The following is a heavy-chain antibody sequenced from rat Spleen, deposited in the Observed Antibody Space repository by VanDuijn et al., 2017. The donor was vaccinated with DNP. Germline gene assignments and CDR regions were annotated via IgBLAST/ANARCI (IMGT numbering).Heavy chain of an antibody. CDR2: IIIKTHNYAT. J-gene: IGHJ2*01. CDR1: GFDFNSYA. D-gene: IGHD4-3*01. CDR3: AGEELGVRF. Sequence: EVQLVGSGGGLVQPKGSLKLSCAASGFDFNSYAMSWVRQAPGKGLDWVATIIIKTHNYATLYADSVRDRFTISRDNGQNTLFLQMSKLGSEDTAIYYCAGEELGVRFWGQGVMVTVSS. V-gene: IGHV10-4*01.